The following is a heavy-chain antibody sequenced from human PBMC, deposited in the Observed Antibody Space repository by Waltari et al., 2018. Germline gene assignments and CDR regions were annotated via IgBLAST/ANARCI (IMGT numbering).Heavy chain of an antibody. J-gene: IGHJ5*02. CDR1: GYPFTSDD. CDR3: ARGAATGKGANWFDP. Sequence: QVQLVQSGAEVKKPGASVKVSCKAPGYPFTSDDINWVRKATGHGPEWMGWGNPNSGNTGYAQKFQDRVTMTTNTSISTAYMELSSLTSEDTAVYYCARGAATGKGANWFDPWGQGTLVTVSS. CDR2: GNPNSGNT. D-gene: IGHD6-13*01. V-gene: IGHV1-8*01.